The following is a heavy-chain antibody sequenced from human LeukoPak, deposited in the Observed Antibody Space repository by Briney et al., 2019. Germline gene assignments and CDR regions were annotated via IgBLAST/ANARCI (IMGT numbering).Heavy chain of an antibody. CDR1: GGTFSSYA. Sequence: SVKVSCKASGGTFSSYAISWVRQAPGQGLEWMGRIIPIFGIANYAQKFQGRVTITADKSTSTAYMELSSLRSEDTAVYYCARRGGHYYDSSENGMDVWGQGTTVTVSS. V-gene: IGHV1-69*04. CDR3: ARRGGHYYDSSENGMDV. CDR2: IIPIFGIA. D-gene: IGHD3-22*01. J-gene: IGHJ6*02.